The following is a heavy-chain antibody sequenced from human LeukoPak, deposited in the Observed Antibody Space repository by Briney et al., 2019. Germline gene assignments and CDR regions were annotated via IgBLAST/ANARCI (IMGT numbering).Heavy chain of an antibody. D-gene: IGHD6-13*01. CDR3: AREHGASSSWPLPSFDY. Sequence: SETLSLTCTVSGGSISSGGYYWSRIRQPPGKGLEWIGYIYHSGSTYYNPSLKSRVTISVDRSKNQFSLQLNSVTPEDTAVYYCAREHGASSSWPLPSFDYWGQGTLVTVSS. CDR1: GGSISSGGYY. J-gene: IGHJ4*02. V-gene: IGHV4-30-2*01. CDR2: IYHSGST.